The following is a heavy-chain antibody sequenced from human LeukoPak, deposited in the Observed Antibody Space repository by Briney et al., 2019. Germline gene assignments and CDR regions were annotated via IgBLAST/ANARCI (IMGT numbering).Heavy chain of an antibody. Sequence: SETLSLTCTVSGGSISSYYWTWIRQPPGKGLKWIGYIYDSGRTNYNPSLKSRVTISVDTSRKQFSLKLSSVTAADTAVYYCARDLYGDYAFDIWGQGTLVTVSS. CDR3: ARDLYGDYAFDI. CDR2: IYDSGRT. J-gene: IGHJ3*02. CDR1: GGSISSYY. V-gene: IGHV4-59*01. D-gene: IGHD4-17*01.